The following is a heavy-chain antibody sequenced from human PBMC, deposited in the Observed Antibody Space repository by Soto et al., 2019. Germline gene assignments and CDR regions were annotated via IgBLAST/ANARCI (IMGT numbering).Heavy chain of an antibody. CDR1: GFSFRNYD. Sequence: PGGSLRLSCAASGFSFRNYDMNWVRQAAGKGLEWVSSITTGSDNIYYADSLRGRFTISRDNANNSLYLQMNSLRDEDTAVYYRARGMFYYDSSGGAYWGQGTLVPVSP. CDR3: ARGMFYYDSSGGAY. J-gene: IGHJ4*02. D-gene: IGHD3-22*01. V-gene: IGHV3-21*01. CDR2: ITTGSDNI.